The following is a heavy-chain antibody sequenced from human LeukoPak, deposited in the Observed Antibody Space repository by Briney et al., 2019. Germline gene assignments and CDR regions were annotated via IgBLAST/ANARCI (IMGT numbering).Heavy chain of an antibody. D-gene: IGHD2-8*02. CDR1: GDSISSSNYH. Sequence: SDTLSLTCTVSGDSISSSNYHWGWIRQPPGKGLEWIGSIYYSENTYYNPSLKSRVTMSVDTSKKQFSLKLSSVTAAETSVYYCARHGGVGVIPDFDYWGPGTLVTVSS. V-gene: IGHV4-39*01. CDR3: ARHGGVGVIPDFDY. CDR2: IYYSENT. J-gene: IGHJ4*02.